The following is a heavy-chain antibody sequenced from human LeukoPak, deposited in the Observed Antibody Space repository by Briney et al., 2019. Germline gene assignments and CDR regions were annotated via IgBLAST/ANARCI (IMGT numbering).Heavy chain of an antibody. CDR2: IYHSGST. D-gene: IGHD2-21*02. J-gene: IGHJ4*02. V-gene: IGHV4-4*02. Sequence: GSLRLSCAASGFTFSSYAMSWVRQPPGKGLEWIGEIYHSGSTNYNPSLRNLVTISLDKSKNQLSLKLNSVTAADTAVYYCARGFCGGGACYSPGEWGQGTLVTVSS. CDR3: ARGFCGGGACYSPGE. CDR1: GFTFSSYAM.